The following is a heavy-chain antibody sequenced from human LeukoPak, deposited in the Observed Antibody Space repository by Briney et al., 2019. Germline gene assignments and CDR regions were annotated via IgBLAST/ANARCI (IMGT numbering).Heavy chain of an antibody. CDR1: GSTVSSNY. Sequence: SGGSLRLSCAASGSTVSSNYMTWVRQAPGKGLEWVSVIYSGGTTYYADSVKGRFTISRDNSKNTLYLQMNSLTAEDTAVYYCARVRPYDYVWGSYRPNDYWGQGTLVTVSS. D-gene: IGHD3-16*02. CDR3: ARVRPYDYVWGSYRPNDY. V-gene: IGHV3-53*01. CDR2: IYSGGTT. J-gene: IGHJ4*02.